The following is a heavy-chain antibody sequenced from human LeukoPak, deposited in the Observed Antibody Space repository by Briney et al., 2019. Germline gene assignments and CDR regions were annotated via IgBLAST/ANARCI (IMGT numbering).Heavy chain of an antibody. CDR3: AKDRAAFFDWLFYR. Sequence: PGGSLRLSCAASGFTFSSYAMSWVRQALGKGLGWGSGISGGGGSAYYADCVKGRFTISIDNFKSTLYLQMNSLRAEDTAVYYCAKDRAAFFDWLFYRWGQGTLVTVSS. D-gene: IGHD3-9*01. CDR2: ISGGGGSA. V-gene: IGHV3-23*01. J-gene: IGHJ4*02. CDR1: GFTFSSYA.